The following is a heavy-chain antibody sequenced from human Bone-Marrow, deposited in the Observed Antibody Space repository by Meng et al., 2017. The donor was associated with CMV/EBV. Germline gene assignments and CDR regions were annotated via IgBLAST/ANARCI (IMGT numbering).Heavy chain of an antibody. CDR2: ISSSSSYI. V-gene: IGHV3-21*01. CDR1: GFTFRSYS. Sequence: GESLKISCAASGFTFRSYSMNWVRQAPGKGLEWVSSISSSSSYIYYADSVKGRFTISRDNAKNSLYLQMNSLRAEDTAVYYCARVFMGAENYWGQGPLVTVSS. D-gene: IGHD3-16*01. J-gene: IGHJ4*02. CDR3: ARVFMGAENY.